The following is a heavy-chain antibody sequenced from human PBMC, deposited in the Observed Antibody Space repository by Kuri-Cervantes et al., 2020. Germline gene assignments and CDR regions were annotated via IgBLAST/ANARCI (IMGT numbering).Heavy chain of an antibody. D-gene: IGHD3-10*01. CDR3: ARTRKGRSGNYDY. V-gene: IGHV4-59*10. J-gene: IGHJ4*02. CDR1: GGSFSGYY. CDR2: IYTSGST. Sequence: SQTLSLTCAVYGGSFSGYYWSWIRQPAGKGLEWIGRIYTSGSTNYNPSLKSRVTISVDTSKKQFSLKLSSVTAADTAVYYCARTRKGRSGNYDYWGQGTLVTVSS.